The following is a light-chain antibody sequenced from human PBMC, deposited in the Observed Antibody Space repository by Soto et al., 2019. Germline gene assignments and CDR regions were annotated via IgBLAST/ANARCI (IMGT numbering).Light chain of an antibody. Sequence: QSALTQPASVSGSPGQSITISCTGTSSDVGGYNYVFWYQQHPGKAPKLMIYDVSNRPSGVSNRFSGSKSGNTASLTISGLQAEDEADYYCSSYTSSRTRVFGTGTKLTVL. CDR3: SSYTSSRTRV. V-gene: IGLV2-14*01. J-gene: IGLJ1*01. CDR2: DVS. CDR1: SSDVGGYNY.